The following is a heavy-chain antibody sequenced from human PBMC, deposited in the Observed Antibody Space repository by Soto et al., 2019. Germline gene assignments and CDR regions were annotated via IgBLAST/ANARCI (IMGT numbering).Heavy chain of an antibody. J-gene: IGHJ6*02. D-gene: IGHD6-19*01. Sequence: GASVKVSCKASGGTFSSYAISWVRQAPGQGLEWMGGIIPIFGTANYAQKFQGRVTITADESTSTAYMELSSLRSEDTAVYYCARKEAAVAGNTGMDVWGQGTTVTVSS. V-gene: IGHV1-69*13. CDR1: GGTFSSYA. CDR3: ARKEAAVAGNTGMDV. CDR2: IIPIFGTA.